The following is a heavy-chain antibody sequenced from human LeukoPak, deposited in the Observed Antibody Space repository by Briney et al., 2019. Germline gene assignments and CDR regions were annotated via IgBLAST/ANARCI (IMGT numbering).Heavy chain of an antibody. CDR3: AVLLRTLQLLDL. Sequence: ASVKVSCKASGYTFTNHYMHWVRQAPGQGLEWMGKINPGGGGTTYAQTVQGRVTMTRDKSTSTVYMELSSLRSEDTAMYYCAVLLRTLQLLDLWGQGTLVTVAS. V-gene: IGHV1-46*01. CDR2: INPGGGGT. J-gene: IGHJ5*02. CDR1: GYTFTNHY. D-gene: IGHD3-10*01.